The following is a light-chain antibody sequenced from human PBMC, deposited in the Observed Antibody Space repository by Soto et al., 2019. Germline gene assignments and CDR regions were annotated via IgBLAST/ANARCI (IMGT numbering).Light chain of an antibody. CDR3: QQYYSYPRA. Sequence: AIRMTQSPSSFSASTGDRVTITCRASQGISSYLAWYQQKPGKAPKLLIYAASTLQSGVPSRFSGSGSGTDFTLTISCLQSEDFATYDCQQYYSYPRAFCQGTRLEIK. CDR2: AAS. J-gene: IGKJ5*01. CDR1: QGISSY. V-gene: IGKV1-8*01.